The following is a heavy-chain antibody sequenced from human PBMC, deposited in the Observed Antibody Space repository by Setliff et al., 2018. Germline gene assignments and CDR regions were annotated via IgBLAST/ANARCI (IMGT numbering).Heavy chain of an antibody. J-gene: IGHJ3*01. CDR1: GGSISSSSYY. CDR3: VRDRWKVVVNRGDDAFDL. V-gene: IGHV3-7*01. Sequence: ETLSLTCTVSGGSISSSSYYWGWIRQPPGKGLEWVANIKQDGSEKYYVDSVKGRFTISRDNAKNSLFLQMNILEVEDTAVYYCVRDRWKVVVNRGDDAFDLWGQGTMVTVSS. D-gene: IGHD2-15*01. CDR2: IKQDGSEK.